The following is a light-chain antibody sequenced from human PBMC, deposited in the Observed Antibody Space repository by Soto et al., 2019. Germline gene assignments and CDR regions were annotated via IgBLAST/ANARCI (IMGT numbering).Light chain of an antibody. V-gene: IGKV3-11*01. CDR2: EAS. CDR1: QSISVH. Sequence: IVLTQSPATLSLSPGQRATLSCRASQSISVHLAWYQQKPGQAPSLLIYEASNRATGIPGRFSGSGFGTDFTLTISSLEPEDFAVYYCQQRSYWPLTFGGGTKVEIK. CDR3: QQRSYWPLT. J-gene: IGKJ4*01.